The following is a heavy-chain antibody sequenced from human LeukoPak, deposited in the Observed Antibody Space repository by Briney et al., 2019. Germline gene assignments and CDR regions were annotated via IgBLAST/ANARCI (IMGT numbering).Heavy chain of an antibody. CDR3: TTESPHFDY. J-gene: IGHJ4*02. CDR1: GFTFANAW. Sequence: GGSLRLSCAASGFTFANAWMSWVRQAPGKGLEWVGRISSKTDGGTTDYAPPVKGRFTISRDDSKHTLYLQMNSLKTEDTAVYYCTTESPHFDYWGQGTLVTVSS. V-gene: IGHV3-15*01. CDR2: ISSKTDGGTT.